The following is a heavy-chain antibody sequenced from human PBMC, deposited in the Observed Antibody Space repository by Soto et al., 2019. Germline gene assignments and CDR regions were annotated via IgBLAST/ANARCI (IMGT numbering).Heavy chain of an antibody. J-gene: IGHJ6*02. D-gene: IGHD3-10*02. V-gene: IGHV1-18*01. CDR1: GYTFTSYG. Sequence: ASVKVSCKASGYTFTSYGISWVRQAPGQGLEWMGWISAYNGNTNYAQKLQGRVTMTTDTSTSTAYMELRSLRSDDTAVYHCARDGSYYYVGSGTHDGMDVWGQGTTVTVSS. CDR2: ISAYNGNT. CDR3: ARDGSYYYVGSGTHDGMDV.